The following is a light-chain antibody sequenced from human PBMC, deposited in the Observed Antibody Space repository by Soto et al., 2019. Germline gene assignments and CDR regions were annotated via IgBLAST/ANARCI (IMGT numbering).Light chain of an antibody. CDR1: SSDVGGYNY. V-gene: IGLV2-8*01. J-gene: IGLJ1*01. CDR2: EVS. CDR3: NSYAGSNVYG. Sequence: QSALTQSPSASGSPGQSVTISCTGTSSDVGGYNYVSWYQQHPDKAPKLMIYEVSKRPSGVPDRFSGSKSGNTASLTVSGLQAEDEADYYCNSYAGSNVYGFGTGTKVTVL.